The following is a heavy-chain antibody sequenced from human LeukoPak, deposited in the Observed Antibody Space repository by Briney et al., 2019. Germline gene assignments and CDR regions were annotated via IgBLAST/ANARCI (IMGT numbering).Heavy chain of an antibody. CDR1: GFTFSSYS. V-gene: IGHV3-21*01. D-gene: IGHD6-19*01. Sequence: GGSLRLSCAASGFTFSSYSMNWVRQAPGKGLEWVSSISSSSSYMYSTDSMKGRFTISRDNAKNSLYLQMNSLRAEDTAVYYCARGDNSGWYFYYFDYWGQGTLVTVSS. CDR3: ARGDNSGWYFYYFDY. J-gene: IGHJ4*02. CDR2: ISSSSSYM.